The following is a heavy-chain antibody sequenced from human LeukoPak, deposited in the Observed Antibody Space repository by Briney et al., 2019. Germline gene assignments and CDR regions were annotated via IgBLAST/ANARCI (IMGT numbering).Heavy chain of an antibody. CDR2: INTNTGNP. V-gene: IGHV7-4-1*02. D-gene: IGHD3-22*01. CDR1: GYTFTSYG. CDR3: ARDTPHYYDSSGYAFDI. Sequence: ASVKVSCRASGYTFTSYGISWVRQAPGQGLEWMGWINTNTGNPTYAQGFTGRFVFSLDTSVSTAYLQISSLKAEDTAVYYCARDTPHYYDSSGYAFDIWGQGTMVTVSS. J-gene: IGHJ3*02.